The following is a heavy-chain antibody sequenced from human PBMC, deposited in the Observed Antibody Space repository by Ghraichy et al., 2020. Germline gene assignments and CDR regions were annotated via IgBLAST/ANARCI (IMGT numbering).Heavy chain of an antibody. J-gene: IGHJ3*02. V-gene: IGHV3-66*01. Sequence: LSLTCAASGFSVCTNYMSWVRQAPGKGLEWVSIIYSGDSAFYPDSVKGRFTISRDNSKNTLNLQMNSLRVEDTAVYYCARDRGTGYCSGGNCYNEAFDIWGQGTMVTVSS. D-gene: IGHD2-15*01. CDR3: ARDRGTGYCSGGNCYNEAFDI. CDR1: GFSVCTNY. CDR2: IYSGDSA.